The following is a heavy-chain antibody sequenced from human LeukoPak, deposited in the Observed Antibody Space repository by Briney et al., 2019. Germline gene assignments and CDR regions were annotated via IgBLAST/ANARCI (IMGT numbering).Heavy chain of an antibody. CDR3: ARDGGLNTNFDY. J-gene: IGHJ4*02. CDR1: GFTVSSNA. D-gene: IGHD2-15*01. V-gene: IGHV3-23*01. Sequence: GGSLRLSCAASGFTVSSNAMSWVRQAPGKGLEWVSAIGGTSGGTYYADSVKGRFTISRDNSKNTLYLQMNSLRAEDTAVYYCARDGGLNTNFDYWGQGTLVTVSS. CDR2: IGGTSGGT.